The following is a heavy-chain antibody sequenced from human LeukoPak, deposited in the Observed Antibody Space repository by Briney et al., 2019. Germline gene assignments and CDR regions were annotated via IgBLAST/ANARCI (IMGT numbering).Heavy chain of an antibody. CDR3: ARGYSGSYGVFDY. V-gene: IGHV1-69*05. D-gene: IGHD1-26*01. CDR2: IIPIFGTA. CDR1: GGTFSSYA. J-gene: IGHJ4*02. Sequence: GASVKVSCKASGGTFSSYAISWVRQAPGQGLEWMGGIIPIFGTANYAQKFQGRVTITTDESTSPAYMELSSLRSEDTAVYYCARGYSGSYGVFDYWGQGTLVTVSS.